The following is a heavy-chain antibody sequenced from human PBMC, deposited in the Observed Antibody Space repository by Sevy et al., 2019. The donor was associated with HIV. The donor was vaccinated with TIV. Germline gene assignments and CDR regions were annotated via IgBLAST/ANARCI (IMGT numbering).Heavy chain of an antibody. V-gene: IGHV1-2*02. D-gene: IGHD3-22*01. CDR1: GYTFTGYY. CDR3: ARDYYDSSGYYYFDY. CDR2: INPNSGGT. J-gene: IGHJ4*02. Sequence: ASVKVSCKASGYTFTGYYMHWVRQAPGQGLEWMGWINPNSGGTNYAQKFQGRVTMTRDTSISTAYMELGRLRSDDTAVYYCARDYYDSSGYYYFDYWGQGTLVTVSS.